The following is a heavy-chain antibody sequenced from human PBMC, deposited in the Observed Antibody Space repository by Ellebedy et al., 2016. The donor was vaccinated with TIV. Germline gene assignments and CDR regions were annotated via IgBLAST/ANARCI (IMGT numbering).Heavy chain of an antibody. CDR2: ISPDGSNK. J-gene: IGHJ4*02. V-gene: IGHV3-30*03. Sequence: GGSLRLXXVASGFTFRSHGIYWVRQAPGKGLEWVAVISPDGSNKYYADSVKGRFTISRDNSKNTLYLQMYSLRTDDMAVYYCARGGSSGSSDYWGQGTLVTVSS. CDR3: ARGGSSGSSDY. D-gene: IGHD3-10*01. CDR1: GFTFRSHG.